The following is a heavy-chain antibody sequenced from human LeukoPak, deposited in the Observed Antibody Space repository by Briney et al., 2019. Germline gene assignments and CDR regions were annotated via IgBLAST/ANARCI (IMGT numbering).Heavy chain of an antibody. D-gene: IGHD4-23*01. V-gene: IGHV3-48*03. CDR3: AKGPSTVGLY. Sequence: GGSLRLSCVASGFTFSSYEMNWVRQAPGKGLEWVSYISSSGSTRYYADSVKGRFTISRDNAKNSLYLQTNSLRAEDTGVYYCAKGPSTVGLYWGQGTLVTVSS. CDR2: ISSSGSTR. J-gene: IGHJ4*02. CDR1: GFTFSSYE.